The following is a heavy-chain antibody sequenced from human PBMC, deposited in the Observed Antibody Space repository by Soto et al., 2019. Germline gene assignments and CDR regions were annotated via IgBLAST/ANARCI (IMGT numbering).Heavy chain of an antibody. D-gene: IGHD3-3*01. CDR1: GFTFSSYG. Sequence: QVQLVESGGGVVQPGRSLRLSCAASGFTFSSYGMHWVRQAPGKGLEWVAVISYDGSNKYYADSVKGRFTISRDNSKNTLYLQMNSLRAEDMAVYYCAKAPRDFWSGYYDYWGQGTLVTVSS. V-gene: IGHV3-30*18. CDR2: ISYDGSNK. J-gene: IGHJ4*02. CDR3: AKAPRDFWSGYYDY.